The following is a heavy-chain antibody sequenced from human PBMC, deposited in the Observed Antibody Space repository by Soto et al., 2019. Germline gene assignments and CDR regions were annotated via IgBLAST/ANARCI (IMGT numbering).Heavy chain of an antibody. CDR1: GGSISSSSYF. Sequence: SETLSLTCSDSGGSISSSSYFWGWIRQPPGMGPEWIGSIDYSGTTYYNPSLKTRVTISVDTSKNQFSLRLNSVTASDTAVYYCARHSASVGVPFTFWGQGTLVTVSS. J-gene: IGHJ4*02. V-gene: IGHV4-39*01. CDR3: ARHSASVGVPFTF. CDR2: IDYSGTT. D-gene: IGHD1-26*01.